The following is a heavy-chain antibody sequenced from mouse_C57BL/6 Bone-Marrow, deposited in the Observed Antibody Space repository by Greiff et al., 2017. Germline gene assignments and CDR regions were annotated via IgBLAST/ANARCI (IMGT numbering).Heavy chain of an antibody. CDR2: IHPSDSDT. CDR3: AISAYYDSSFDY. D-gene: IGHD1-1*01. Sequence: QVHVKQPGAELVKPGASVKVSCKASGYTFTSYWMHWVKQRPGQGLEWIGRIHPSDSDTNYNQKFKGKATLTEDKSSSTAYMQLSSLTSEDSAVYYGAISAYYDSSFDYWGQGTTLTVSS. J-gene: IGHJ2*01. CDR1: GYTFTSYW. V-gene: IGHV1-74*01.